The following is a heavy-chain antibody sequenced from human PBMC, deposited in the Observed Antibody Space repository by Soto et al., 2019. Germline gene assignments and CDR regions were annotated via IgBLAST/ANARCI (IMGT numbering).Heavy chain of an antibody. Sequence: SDTLSLTCAVSGGSISSSNWWSWVRQPPGKGLVWIGEIYHSGSTNYNPSLKSRVTISVDKFKNQFSLKLSSVTAAGTAVYYFARLLRFDGMDVWGQGTTATVSS. D-gene: IGHD3-3*01. J-gene: IGHJ6*02. CDR3: ARLLRFDGMDV. V-gene: IGHV4-4*02. CDR2: IYHSGST. CDR1: GGSISSSNW.